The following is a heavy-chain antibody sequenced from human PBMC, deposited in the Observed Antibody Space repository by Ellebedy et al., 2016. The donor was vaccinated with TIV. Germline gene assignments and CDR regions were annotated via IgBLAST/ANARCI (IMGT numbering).Heavy chain of an antibody. D-gene: IGHD6-19*01. V-gene: IGHV3-30*02. CDR1: GFSFSTYG. CDR3: TRETHSPPGAVAGTGFDC. CDR2: TRPDGRNE. Sequence: GESLKISCVASGFSFSTYGMHWVRQAPGKWLEWVAFTRPDGRNESNGDSVKGRFILSRDVSKNILYLQMNRLRAEDTAMYYCTRETHSPPGAVAGTGFDCWGQGTLVIVSS. J-gene: IGHJ4*02.